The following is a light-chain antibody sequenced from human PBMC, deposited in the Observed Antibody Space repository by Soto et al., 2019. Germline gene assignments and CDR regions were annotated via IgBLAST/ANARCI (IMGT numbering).Light chain of an antibody. V-gene: IGKV3-11*01. J-gene: IGKJ1*01. CDR1: QRVSSY. Sequence: EIVLTQSPGTLSLSPGERATLSCRASQRVSSYLVWYQQKPGQAPRLLIYDASTRATGISARFSGSGSGTDFTLSISSLEPEDFAVYYGQQRSNWPVTFGQGTKVEVK. CDR3: QQRSNWPVT. CDR2: DAS.